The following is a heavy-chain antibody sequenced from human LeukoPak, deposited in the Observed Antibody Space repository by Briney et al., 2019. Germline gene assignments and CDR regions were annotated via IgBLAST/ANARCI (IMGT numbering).Heavy chain of an antibody. CDR3: AKGPWWELLVSDAFDI. Sequence: GGSLRLSCAASGFTFSSYAMHWVRQAPGKGLEWVAVISYDGSNKYYADSVKGRFTISRDNSKNTLYLQMNSLRAEDTAVYYCAKGPWWELLVSDAFDIWGQGTMVTVSS. V-gene: IGHV3-30*04. J-gene: IGHJ3*02. CDR2: ISYDGSNK. D-gene: IGHD1-26*01. CDR1: GFTFSSYA.